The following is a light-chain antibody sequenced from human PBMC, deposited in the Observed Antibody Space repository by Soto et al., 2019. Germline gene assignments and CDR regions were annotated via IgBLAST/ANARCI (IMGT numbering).Light chain of an antibody. CDR2: EVS. CDR1: SSDVGGYNY. J-gene: IGLJ1*01. V-gene: IGLV2-14*01. Sequence: QSVLTQPASVSGSPGQSITISCTGTSSDVGGYNYVSWYQQHPGKAPKLLIYEVSNRPSGASNRFSGSKSGNTASLTISGLQAEDEADYYCSSYTGSTTLHYVFGTGTKVTVL. CDR3: SSYTGSTTLHYV.